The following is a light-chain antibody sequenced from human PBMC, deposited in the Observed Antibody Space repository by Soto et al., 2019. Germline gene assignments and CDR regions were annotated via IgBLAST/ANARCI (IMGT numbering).Light chain of an antibody. V-gene: IGLV1-36*01. J-gene: IGLJ2*01. CDR2: YDD. CDR3: AEWDDSLNGVV. CDR1: SSNIGNNA. Sequence: QLVLTQPPSVSEAPRQRVTISCSGSSSNIGNNAVNWYQQLPGKAPKLLIYYDDLLPSGVSDRFSGSKSGTSASLAISGLQAEDEADYYCAEWDDSLNGVVFGGGTQLTVL.